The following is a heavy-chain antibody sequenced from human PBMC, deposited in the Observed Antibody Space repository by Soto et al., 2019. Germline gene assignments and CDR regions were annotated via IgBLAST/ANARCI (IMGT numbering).Heavy chain of an antibody. CDR3: ASYSIASHRASDI. CDR2: ISSSGGGT. J-gene: IGHJ3*02. D-gene: IGHD2-15*01. CDR1: GFTFSSYG. Sequence: GGSLRLSCAASGFTFSSYGMSWVRQAPEKGLEWVSSISSSGGGTYYAASVTGRFTISRDNSKNTMYLQMNSLRAEDTALYYCASYSIASHRASDIWGQGTMVTVS. V-gene: IGHV3-23*01.